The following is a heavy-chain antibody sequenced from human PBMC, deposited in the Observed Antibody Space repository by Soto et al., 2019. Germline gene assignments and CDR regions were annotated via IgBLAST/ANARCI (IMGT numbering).Heavy chain of an antibody. J-gene: IGHJ6*02. CDR1: GFTFSSYA. D-gene: IGHD1-26*01. Sequence: EVQLLESGGGLVQPGGSLRLSCAASGFTFSSYAMSWVRQAPGKGLEWVSTIIASGGSTYYADSVKGRFTISRDNSKNTLYQKVNSLRAEDKAVSYCVKERWEGYGMDVGGQGTTVTVSS. CDR3: VKERWEGYGMDV. CDR2: IIASGGST. V-gene: IGHV3-23*01.